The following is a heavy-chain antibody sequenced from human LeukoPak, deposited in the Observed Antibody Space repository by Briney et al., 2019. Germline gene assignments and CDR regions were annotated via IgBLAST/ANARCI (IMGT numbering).Heavy chain of an antibody. Sequence: ASVKVSCKASGYTFTSSDINWVRQATGQGLEWMGWMNHNSGNTGYAQKFQGRVTMTRNTSISTAYMELSSLRSEDTAVYYCARGARKRDDYGGFFDFWGQGTLVTVSS. CDR2: MNHNSGNT. J-gene: IGHJ4*02. D-gene: IGHD4-23*01. V-gene: IGHV1-8*01. CDR3: ARGARKRDDYGGFFDF. CDR1: GYTFTSSD.